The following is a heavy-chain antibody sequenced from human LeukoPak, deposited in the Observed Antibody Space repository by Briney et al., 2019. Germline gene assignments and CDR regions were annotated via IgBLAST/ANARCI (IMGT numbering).Heavy chain of an antibody. CDR3: AKDRSSSWAFDY. CDR2: ISYDGSKK. CDR1: GFTFSSNG. V-gene: IGHV3-30*18. Sequence: GRSLRLSCAASGFTFSSNGMHWVRQAPGKGLEWVAVISYDGSKKYYADSVKGQFTVSRDDSKNTLYLQMNSLRAEDTAVYYCAKDRSSSWAFDYWGQGTLVTVSS. J-gene: IGHJ4*02. D-gene: IGHD6-13*01.